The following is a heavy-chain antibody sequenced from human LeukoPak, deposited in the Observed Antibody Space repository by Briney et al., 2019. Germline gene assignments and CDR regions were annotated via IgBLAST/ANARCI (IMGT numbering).Heavy chain of an antibody. Sequence: PGGSLRLSCVASGFTFSSYGMHWVRQAPGKGLEWVAIIWSDGSTKYYVGSVKGRFTISRGSSKSTLYLQMNSLRAEDTAVYYCARDAATSVGMPHYWGQGTLVTVSS. CDR2: IWSDGSTK. D-gene: IGHD2-2*01. CDR1: GFTFSSYG. CDR3: ARDAATSVGMPHY. J-gene: IGHJ4*02. V-gene: IGHV3-33*01.